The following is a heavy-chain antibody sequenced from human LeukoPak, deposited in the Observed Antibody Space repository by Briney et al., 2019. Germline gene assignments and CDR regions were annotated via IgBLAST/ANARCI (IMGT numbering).Heavy chain of an antibody. CDR3: ARGVIAVAGTWGWFDP. D-gene: IGHD6-19*01. V-gene: IGHV4-34*01. CDR1: GGSFSGYY. J-gene: IGHJ5*02. CDR2: INHSGST. Sequence: SSETLSLTCAVYGGSFSGYYWSWIRQPPGKGLEWIGEINHSGSTNYNPSLKSRVTISVDTSKNQFSLKLSSVTAADTAVYYCARGVIAVAGTWGWFDPWGQGTLVTVSS.